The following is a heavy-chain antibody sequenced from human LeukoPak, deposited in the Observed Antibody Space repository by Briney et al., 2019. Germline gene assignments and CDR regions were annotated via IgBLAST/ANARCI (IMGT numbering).Heavy chain of an antibody. CDR1: GFTVSSNY. Sequence: GESLRLSCAASGFTVSSNYMSWVRQAPGKGLEWISVIYCGGSTYYADSVKGRFTISRDNSKNTLYLQTNSLRAEDTAVYYCARDRHYNGMDVWGQGTTVTIPS. J-gene: IGHJ6*02. CDR2: IYCGGST. V-gene: IGHV3-66*01. CDR3: ARDRHYNGMDV.